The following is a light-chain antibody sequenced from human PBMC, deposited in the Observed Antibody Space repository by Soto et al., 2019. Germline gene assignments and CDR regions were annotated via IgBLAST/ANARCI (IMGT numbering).Light chain of an antibody. CDR1: QSVAKNY. J-gene: IGKJ4*02. CDR2: DAS. V-gene: IGKV3-20*01. Sequence: EIVLTQSPGTLSLSPGERATLSCRASQSVAKNYLAWYQQKPGQAPRLLIHDASIRATGIPDRFSGSGSGTDFTVTISSLEPEDFAVYYCQLFSSSPLPFGGGTKVEIK. CDR3: QLFSSSPLP.